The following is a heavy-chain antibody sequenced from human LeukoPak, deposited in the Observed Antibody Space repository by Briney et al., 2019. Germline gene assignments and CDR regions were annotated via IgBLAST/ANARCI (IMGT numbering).Heavy chain of an antibody. CDR1: GFTFSSYS. V-gene: IGHV3-21*01. CDR2: ISSSSSYI. J-gene: IGHJ4*02. Sequence: NSGGSLRLSCAASGFTFSSYSMNWVRQAPGKGLEWVSSISSSSSYIYYADSVKGRFTISRDNAKNSLYLQMNSLRAEDTAVYYCARVAPYSREYYFDYWGQGTLVTVSS. D-gene: IGHD6-13*01. CDR3: ARVAPYSREYYFDY.